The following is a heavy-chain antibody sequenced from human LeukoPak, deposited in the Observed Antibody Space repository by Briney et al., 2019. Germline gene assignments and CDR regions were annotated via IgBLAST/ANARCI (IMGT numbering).Heavy chain of an antibody. V-gene: IGHV3-7*01. D-gene: IGHD6-6*01. J-gene: IGHJ4*02. Sequence: GGSLRLSCAASGFTFDIYGMNWIRQAPGKGPEWVANIKQDGSQRYYVDSVRGRFTISRDNAKNSLFLQMNGLRAEDTAVYYCARRGGSSSRRSPIDYWGQGTLVTVSS. CDR3: ARRGGSSSRRSPIDY. CDR1: GFTFDIYG. CDR2: IKQDGSQR.